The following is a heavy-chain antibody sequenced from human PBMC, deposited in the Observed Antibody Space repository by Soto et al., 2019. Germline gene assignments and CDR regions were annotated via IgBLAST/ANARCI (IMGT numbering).Heavy chain of an antibody. J-gene: IGHJ4*02. V-gene: IGHV3-33*01. D-gene: IGHD2-15*01. CDR3: XXXXXXXXXXXXTYWFDY. Sequence: QVQLVESGGGVVQPGRSLRLSCAASGFTFSSYGMHWVRQAPGKGLEWVAVIWYDGSNKYYADSVKGRFTISRDNSKXTXXXXXXXXXXXXXXXXXXXXXXXXXXXXXXTYWFDYWGQGTLVTVSS. CDR1: GFTFSSYG. CDR2: IWYDGSNK.